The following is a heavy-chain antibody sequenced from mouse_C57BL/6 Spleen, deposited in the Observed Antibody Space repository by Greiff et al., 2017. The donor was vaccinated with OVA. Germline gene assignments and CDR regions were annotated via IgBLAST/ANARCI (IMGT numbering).Heavy chain of an antibody. Sequence: EVHLLESGGGLVQPGGSLKLSCAASGFTFSDYGMAWVRQAPRKGPEWVAFISNLAYSIYYAATVTGRFTISSENAKNTLYLEMSSLRSEDTAMYYCARSYDLNWYFDVWGTGTTVTVSS. J-gene: IGHJ1*03. CDR2: ISNLAYSI. CDR1: GFTFSDYG. V-gene: IGHV5-15*01. D-gene: IGHD2-3*01. CDR3: ARSYDLNWYFDV.